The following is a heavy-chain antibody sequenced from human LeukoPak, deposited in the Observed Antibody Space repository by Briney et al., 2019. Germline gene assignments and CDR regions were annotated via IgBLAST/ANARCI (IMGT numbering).Heavy chain of an antibody. D-gene: IGHD3-22*01. CDR3: AIQITMIVVVTYFDY. J-gene: IGHJ4*02. V-gene: IGHV3-11*04. Sequence: GGSLRLSCAASGLTFSDYYMTWIRQAPGKGLEWVAYISSSGSTIYSADSVKGRFTVSRDNAKNSLFLHMNSLRAEDTAIYYCAIQITMIVVVTYFDYWGPGTLVTVSS. CDR1: GLTFSDYY. CDR2: ISSSGSTI.